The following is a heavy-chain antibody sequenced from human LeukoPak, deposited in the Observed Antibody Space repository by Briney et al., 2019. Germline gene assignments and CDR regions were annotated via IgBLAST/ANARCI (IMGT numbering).Heavy chain of an antibody. D-gene: IGHD3-10*01. J-gene: IGHJ4*02. V-gene: IGHV4-34*01. CDR2: INHSGST. CDR1: GGSFSGYY. Sequence: SETLSLTCAVYGGSFSGYYWSWIRQPPGKGLEWIGEINHSGSTNYNPSLKSRVTISVDKSKNQFSLKLSSVTAADTAVYYCARGGAVYPYYYGSGSYYNGLFDYWGQGTLVTVSS. CDR3: ARGGAVYPYYYGSGSYYNGLFDY.